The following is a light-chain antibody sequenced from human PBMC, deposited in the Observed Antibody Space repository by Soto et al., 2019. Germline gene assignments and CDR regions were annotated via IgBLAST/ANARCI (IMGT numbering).Light chain of an antibody. V-gene: IGLV2-18*02. CDR3: SSFASSATLV. J-gene: IGLJ3*02. CDR2: EVS. CDR1: SSDIGYHNR. Sequence: QSALTQPPSVSGSPGQSVTISCTGTSSDIGYHNRVSWYQQPPGTAPKLMIYEVSTRYSGVPDRFSGSKSDNTASLTISGLQAEDEADYYCSSFASSATLVFGGGTKLTVL.